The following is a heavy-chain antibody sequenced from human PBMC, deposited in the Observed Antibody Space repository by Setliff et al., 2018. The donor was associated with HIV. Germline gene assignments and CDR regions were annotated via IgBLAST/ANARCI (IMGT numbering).Heavy chain of an antibody. Sequence: SETLSLTCTVSGGSISSASYYWGWIRQPPGKGLEFIGNIHSNGNTKYNPSLKSRVIMSVDMSNHQVSLRLSSVTAADTAVYYCARGRGPVGGDAIDIWGQGTMVTVSS. V-gene: IGHV4-61*05. CDR1: GGSISSASYY. CDR2: IHSNGNT. D-gene: IGHD3-16*01. CDR3: ARGRGPVGGDAIDI. J-gene: IGHJ3*02.